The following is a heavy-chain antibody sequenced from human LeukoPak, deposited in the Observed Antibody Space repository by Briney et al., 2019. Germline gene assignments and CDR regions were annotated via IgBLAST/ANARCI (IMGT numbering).Heavy chain of an antibody. CDR1: GYSFSVYY. CDR3: ARSEWLVRENDY. D-gene: IGHD6-19*01. CDR2: INPNSGGT. V-gene: IGHV1-2*02. J-gene: IGHJ4*02. Sequence: ASVKISCKASGYSFSVYYMHWVRHAPGQGPEWVRWINPNSGGTNYAQKFQGRVTMTRDTSISTAYMELSGLRSDDTAVYYCARSEWLVRENDYWGQGTLVTVSS.